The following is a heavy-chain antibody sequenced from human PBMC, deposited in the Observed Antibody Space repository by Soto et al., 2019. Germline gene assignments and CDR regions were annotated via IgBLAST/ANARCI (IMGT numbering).Heavy chain of an antibody. CDR3: ARQDAFDV. J-gene: IGHJ3*01. Sequence: QVQRVQSGAEVKEPGASVKVSCKASGYTFSSYGMHWVRQAPGQRLEWMGWINVGNGNTAYSQKFQGRVTITRDTTASTAYMELSSLTSEDTAVYYCARQDAFDVWGQGTMVTVSS. CDR2: INVGNGNT. CDR1: GYTFSSYG. V-gene: IGHV1-3*01.